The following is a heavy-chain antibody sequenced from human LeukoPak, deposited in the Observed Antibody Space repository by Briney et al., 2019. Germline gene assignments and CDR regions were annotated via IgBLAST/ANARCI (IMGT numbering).Heavy chain of an antibody. CDR1: GFTFSSYA. D-gene: IGHD2-2*01. CDR2: ISGSGGST. Sequence: GGSLRLSCAASGFTFSSYAMSWVRQAPGKGLEWGSAISGSGGSTYYADSVKGRFTVSRDNSKNALYLQMNSLRAEDTAVYYCAQPPREGYCSSTSCGPPNYYYYGMDVWGQGTTVTVSS. J-gene: IGHJ6*02. V-gene: IGHV3-23*01. CDR3: AQPPREGYCSSTSCGPPNYYYYGMDV.